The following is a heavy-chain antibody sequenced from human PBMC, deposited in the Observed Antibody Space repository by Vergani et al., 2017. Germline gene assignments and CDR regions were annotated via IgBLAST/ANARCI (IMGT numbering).Heavy chain of an antibody. D-gene: IGHD3-10*01. CDR3: AKDRDGSGSYYKGALDY. J-gene: IGHJ4*02. V-gene: IGHV3-23*04. CDR1: GFTFSSYA. Sequence: VQLVESGGGLVQPGGSLRLSCAASGFTFSSYAMSWVRQAPGKGLEWVSAISGSGGSTYYADSVKGRFTISRDNSKNTLYLQMNSLRAEDTAVYYCAKDRDGSGSYYKGALDYWGQGTLVTVSS. CDR2: ISGSGGST.